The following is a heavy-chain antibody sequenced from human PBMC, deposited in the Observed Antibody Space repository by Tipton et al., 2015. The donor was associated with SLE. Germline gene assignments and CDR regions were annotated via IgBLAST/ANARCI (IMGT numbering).Heavy chain of an antibody. CDR3: AREHQPTVTTFDY. J-gene: IGHJ4*02. V-gene: IGHV3-48*03. D-gene: IGHD4-11*01. CDR2: ISNSGHTI. CDR1: GFTFSSYE. Sequence: SLRLSCAASGFTFSSYEMNWVRQAPGKGLEWISYISNSGHTIYHADSVKGRFTISRDNAKNSRYLQMNSLRADDTAVYYCAREHQPTVTTFDYWGQGTLVTVSS.